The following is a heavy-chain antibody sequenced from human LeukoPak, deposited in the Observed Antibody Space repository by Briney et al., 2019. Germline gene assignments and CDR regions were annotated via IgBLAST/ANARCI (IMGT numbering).Heavy chain of an antibody. CDR2: ITGSGAGT. CDR3: ARGLGNYYCSSTSCYDYYYYGMDV. V-gene: IGHV3-23*01. Sequence: PGGSLRLSCAASGFTFSSYVMAWVRQAPGKGLEWVSSITGSGAGTYYADSVKGRFTISRDNSKNTLYLQMNSLRAEDTAVYYCARGLGNYYCSSTSCYDYYYYGMDVWGQGTTVTVSS. D-gene: IGHD2-2*01. CDR1: GFTFSSYV. J-gene: IGHJ6*02.